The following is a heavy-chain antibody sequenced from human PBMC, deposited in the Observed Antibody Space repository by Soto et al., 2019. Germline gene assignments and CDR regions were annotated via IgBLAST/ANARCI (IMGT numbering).Heavy chain of an antibody. Sequence: SETLSLTCTVSGGSISSDDYYWSWIRQAPGRGLEWIGYIHSSGSIYYNPSLKSRLTMSIDRTRNQFSLKLSSVTAADMAVYYCARGGGYDSFDYWGQGVLVTVSS. J-gene: IGHJ4*02. CDR1: GGSISSDDYY. CDR3: ARGGGYDSFDY. V-gene: IGHV4-30-4*01. D-gene: IGHD5-12*01. CDR2: IHSSGSI.